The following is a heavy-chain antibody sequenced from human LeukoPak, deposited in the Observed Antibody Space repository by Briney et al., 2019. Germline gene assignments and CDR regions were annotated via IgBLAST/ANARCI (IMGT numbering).Heavy chain of an antibody. J-gene: IGHJ4*02. V-gene: IGHV1-2*02. CDR1: GYTFTGYY. CDR3: ARANQNYFDY. Sequence: GASVKVSCKTSGYTFTGYYMRWVRQAPGQGLEWMGWIVPNNGGTNYAQKFQGRVTMTRDTSISTAFMELSRLTSGDTAIYYCARANQNYFDYWGQGTLVTVSS. D-gene: IGHD1-14*01. CDR2: IVPNNGGT.